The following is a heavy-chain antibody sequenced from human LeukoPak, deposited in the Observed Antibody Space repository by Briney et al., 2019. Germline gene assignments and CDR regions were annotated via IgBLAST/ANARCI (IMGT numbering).Heavy chain of an antibody. Sequence: PGGSLRLSCAASGFTFSSYSMNWVRQAPGKGLEWVSSISSSSSYIYYADSVKGRFTISRDNSKNTLYLQMNSLRAEDTAVYYCAKASSIAAAGPDYWGQGTLVTVSS. CDR1: GFTFSSYS. CDR2: ISSSSSYI. CDR3: AKASSIAAAGPDY. D-gene: IGHD6-13*01. V-gene: IGHV3-21*01. J-gene: IGHJ4*02.